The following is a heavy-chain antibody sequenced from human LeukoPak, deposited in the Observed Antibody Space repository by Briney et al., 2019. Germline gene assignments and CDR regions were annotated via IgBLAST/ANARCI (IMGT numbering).Heavy chain of an antibody. V-gene: IGHV4-61*02. CDR1: GGSISSGSYY. J-gene: IGHJ2*01. Sequence: SETLSLTCTVSGGSISSGSYYWSWIRPPAGKGLEWIGRIYTSGSTNYNPSLKSLVTISVDTSKNQFSLKLSSVTAADTAVYYCAREDYYDSSGYYWYFDLWGRGTLVTVSS. D-gene: IGHD3-22*01. CDR3: AREDYYDSSGYYWYFDL. CDR2: IYTSGST.